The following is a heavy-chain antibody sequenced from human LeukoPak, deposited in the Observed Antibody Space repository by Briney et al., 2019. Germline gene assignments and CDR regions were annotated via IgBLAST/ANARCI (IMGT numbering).Heavy chain of an antibody. CDR3: AGGLTIWFGESGYYYYYMDV. J-gene: IGHJ6*03. CDR1: GYIFTSYD. Sequence: ASVKVSCKASGYIFTSYDINWVRQATGQGLEWMGWMNPNSGNTGYAQKFQGRVTMTRNTSISTAYMELSSLRSEDTAVYYCAGGLTIWFGESGYYYYYMDVWGKGTTVTASS. D-gene: IGHD3-10*01. V-gene: IGHV1-8*01. CDR2: MNPNSGNT.